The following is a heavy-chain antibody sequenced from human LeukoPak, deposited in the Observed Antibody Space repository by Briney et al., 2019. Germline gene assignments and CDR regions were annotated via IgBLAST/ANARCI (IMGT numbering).Heavy chain of an antibody. V-gene: IGHV1-2*02. J-gene: IGHJ4*02. Sequence: ASVKVSCKASGYTFTGYYMHWVRQAPGQGLEWMGWINPNSGGTNYAQKFQGRVTMTRDTSISTAYMELSRLRSDDTAVYYCAREGPGGISASDSWGQGTLVTASS. D-gene: IGHD4-23*01. CDR1: GYTFTGYY. CDR3: AREGPGGISASDS. CDR2: INPNSGGT.